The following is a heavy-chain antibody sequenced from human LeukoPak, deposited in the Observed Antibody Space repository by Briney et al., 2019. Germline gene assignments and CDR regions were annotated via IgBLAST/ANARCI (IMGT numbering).Heavy chain of an antibody. D-gene: IGHD7-27*01. Sequence: ASVKVSCKASGYTFTSYDFNWVRQATGQRPEWMGWMSPNSGDTGYAQKFQDRVTMTRNTSISTAYMELSSLRSDDTAVYYCARGPPNWGYDYWGPGTLVTVPS. CDR3: ARGPPNWGYDY. V-gene: IGHV1-8*01. CDR2: MSPNSGDT. CDR1: GYTFTSYD. J-gene: IGHJ4*02.